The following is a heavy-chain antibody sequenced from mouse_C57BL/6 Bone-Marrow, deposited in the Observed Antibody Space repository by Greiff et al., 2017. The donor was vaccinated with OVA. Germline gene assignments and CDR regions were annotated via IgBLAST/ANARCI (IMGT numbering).Heavy chain of an antibody. J-gene: IGHJ4*01. Sequence: VQLQQPGAELVKPGASVKMSCKASGYTFTSYWITWVKQRPGQGLEWIGDIYPGSGSTNYNEKFKSKATLTVYTSSSTAYMQLSSLTSEDSAVYYCARRGWLLLYYYAMDYWGQGTSVTVSS. CDR3: ARRGWLLLYYYAMDY. CDR2: IYPGSGST. D-gene: IGHD2-3*01. V-gene: IGHV1-55*01. CDR1: GYTFTSYW.